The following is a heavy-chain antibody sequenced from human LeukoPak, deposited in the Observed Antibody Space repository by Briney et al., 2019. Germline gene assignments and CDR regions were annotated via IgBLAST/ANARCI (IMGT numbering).Heavy chain of an antibody. J-gene: IGHJ2*01. CDR1: GFTFRSFA. CDR2: ISGSGGSI. Sequence: GGSLRHSCAAPGFTFRSFAISWVRQAPGKGLEWVSVISGSGGSIYYADSVKGRFTISRDNSKNTLSLQMNSLRAEDTAVYYCAKEVGYYELWGRVALVTVSS. V-gene: IGHV3-23*01. CDR3: AKEVGYYEL.